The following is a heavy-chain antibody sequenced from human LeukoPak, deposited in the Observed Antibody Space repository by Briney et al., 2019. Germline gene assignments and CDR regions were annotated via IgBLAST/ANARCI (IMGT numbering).Heavy chain of an antibody. CDR2: IIPIFGTA. CDR1: GGTFSSYA. J-gene: IGHJ5*02. D-gene: IGHD4-23*01. CDR3: ARQDYGGLGGWFDP. Sequence: SVKVSCKASGGTFSSYAIRWVRQAPGQGLEWMGGIIPIFGTANYAQKFQGRVTITTDESTSTAYMELSSLRSEDTAVYYCARQDYGGLGGWFDPWGQGTLVTVSS. V-gene: IGHV1-69*05.